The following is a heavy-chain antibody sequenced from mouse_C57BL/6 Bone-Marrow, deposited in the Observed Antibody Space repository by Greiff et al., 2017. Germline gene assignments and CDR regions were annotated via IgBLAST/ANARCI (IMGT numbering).Heavy chain of an antibody. CDR1: GFTFSSYA. Sequence: EVKLVESGGGLVKPGGSLKLSCAASGFTFSSYAMSWVRQTPGKRLEWVATISDGGSYTYYPDNVKGRVTISRDNAKNNLYLQMSHLKSEDTAMYYCSSSTVVAPMDYWGQGTSVTVSS. V-gene: IGHV5-4*03. J-gene: IGHJ4*01. CDR3: SSSTVVAPMDY. CDR2: ISDGGSYT. D-gene: IGHD1-1*01.